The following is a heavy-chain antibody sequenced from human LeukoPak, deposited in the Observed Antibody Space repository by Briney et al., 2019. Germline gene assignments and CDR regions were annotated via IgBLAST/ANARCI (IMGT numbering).Heavy chain of an antibody. CDR2: INPNSGGT. CDR3: ARGSKYDY. J-gene: IGHJ4*02. CDR1: GYTFIGYY. Sequence: GVSVKVSCKASGYTFIGYYIHWVRQAPGQGLEWMGWINPNSGGTNYAQKFQGRVTMTRDTSISTAYMELNRLTSDDTAVYYCARGSKYDYWGQGALVTVSS. V-gene: IGHV1-2*02.